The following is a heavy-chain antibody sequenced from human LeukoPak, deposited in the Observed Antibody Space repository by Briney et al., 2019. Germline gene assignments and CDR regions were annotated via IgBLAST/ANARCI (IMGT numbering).Heavy chain of an antibody. CDR1: GFTFDDYG. V-gene: IGHV3-20*04. CDR2: INWNGGST. J-gene: IGHJ3*02. D-gene: IGHD4-17*01. CDR3: ASAVTTRGYYAFDI. Sequence: SGGSLRLSCAASGFTFDDYGMSWVRQAPGKGLEWVSGINWNGGSTGYADSVKGRFTISRDNAKNSLYLQMNSLRAEDTAVYYCASAVTTRGYYAFDIWGQGTMVTVSS.